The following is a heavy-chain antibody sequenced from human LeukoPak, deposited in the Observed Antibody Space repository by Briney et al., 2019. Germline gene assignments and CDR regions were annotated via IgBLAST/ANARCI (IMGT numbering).Heavy chain of an antibody. D-gene: IGHD3-10*01. Sequence: PSETLSLTCAVYGGSFSGYYWSWIRQPPGKGLEWIGEINHSGSTNYNPSLKSRVTISVDTSKNQFSLKLSSVTAADTAVYYCASSITMVRGVKKDYWGQGTLVTVSS. CDR2: INHSGST. V-gene: IGHV4-34*01. CDR1: GGSFSGYY. J-gene: IGHJ4*02. CDR3: ASSITMVRGVKKDY.